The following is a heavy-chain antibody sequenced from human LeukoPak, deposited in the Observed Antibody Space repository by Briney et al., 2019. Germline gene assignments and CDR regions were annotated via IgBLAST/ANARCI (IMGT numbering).Heavy chain of an antibody. D-gene: IGHD3-10*01. V-gene: IGHV3-66*01. CDR2: IYSGGST. Sequence: PGGSLRLSCAASGFTVSSNYMSWVRQAPGKGLEWVSVIYSGGSTYYADSVKGRFTISRDNSKNTLYLQMNSLRAEDTAVYYCARAVREYYYYGMDVWAQGTRVTVSS. J-gene: IGHJ6*01. CDR3: ARAVREYYYYGMDV. CDR1: GFTVSSNY.